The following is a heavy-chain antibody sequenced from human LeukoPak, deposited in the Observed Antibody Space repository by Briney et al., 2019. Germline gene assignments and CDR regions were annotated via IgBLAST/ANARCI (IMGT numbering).Heavy chain of an antibody. Sequence: PGGSLRLSCAASGFTFSRNSMHWVRQAPGKGLEYVSAITSNGDTTYYTNSVRGRFTISRDNSKNTLYLQMGSLRAEDMAVYYCARAYGSGNYFDDWGQGTLVTVSS. CDR2: ITSNGDTT. CDR3: ARAYGSGNYFDD. J-gene: IGHJ4*02. V-gene: IGHV3-64*01. CDR1: GFTFSRNS. D-gene: IGHD3-10*01.